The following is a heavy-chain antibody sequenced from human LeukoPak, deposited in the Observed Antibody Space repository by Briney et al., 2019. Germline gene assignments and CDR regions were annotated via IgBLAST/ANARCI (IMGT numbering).Heavy chain of an antibody. V-gene: IGHV3-23*01. D-gene: IGHD3-22*01. CDR2: TNSGGELT. Sequence: GGSLRLSCAASGFTFSIYAMSWVRQGTGKGLEWVSSTNSGGELTFYADSVKGRFTISRDNSKNTLYLQMNSLRAEDTAVYYCAKDRPNYYHDNGHYYRRGGDCWGQGTLVTVSS. J-gene: IGHJ4*02. CDR1: GFTFSIYA. CDR3: AKDRPNYYHDNGHYYRRGGDC.